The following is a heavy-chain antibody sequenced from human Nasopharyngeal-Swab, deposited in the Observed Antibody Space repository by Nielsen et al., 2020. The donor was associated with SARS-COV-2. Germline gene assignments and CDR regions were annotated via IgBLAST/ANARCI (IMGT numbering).Heavy chain of an antibody. Sequence: SRQSPGKGLEWIGSIYYSGSTYYNPSLKSRVTISVDTSKNQFSLKLSSVAAADTAVYYCARSEAEDYSSSWYDYWGRGTLVTVSS. CDR3: ARSEAEDYSSSWYDY. V-gene: IGHV4-39*01. CDR2: IYYSGST. J-gene: IGHJ4*02. D-gene: IGHD6-13*01.